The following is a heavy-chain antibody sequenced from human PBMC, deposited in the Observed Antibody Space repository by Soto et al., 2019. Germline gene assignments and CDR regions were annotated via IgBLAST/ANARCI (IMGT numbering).Heavy chain of an antibody. CDR2: ISSSSSYT. Sequence: QVQLVESGGGLVQPGGSLRLSCAASGFTFSDYYMSWIRQAPGKGLEWVSYISSSSSYTNYADSVKGRFTISRDNAKNSLYLQMNSLRAEDTAVYYCARGAYCSSTSCSGHNWFDPWGQGTLVTVSS. J-gene: IGHJ5*02. D-gene: IGHD2-2*01. CDR3: ARGAYCSSTSCSGHNWFDP. CDR1: GFTFSDYY. V-gene: IGHV3-11*06.